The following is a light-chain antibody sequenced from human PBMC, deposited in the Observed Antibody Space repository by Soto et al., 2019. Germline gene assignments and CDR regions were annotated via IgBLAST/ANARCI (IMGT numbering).Light chain of an antibody. J-gene: IGKJ5*01. CDR2: DAS. V-gene: IGKV3-20*01. CDR1: QTISSGF. CDR3: QQYSSSPRT. Sequence: EIVLTQSPVILYLSPGDRATLSCRASQTISSGFLAWYQQKVGQAPRLLIYDASNRATGVPDRFSGSGSGTDFSLTISRLEPEDFAVYHCQQYSSSPRTFGQGTRLEIK.